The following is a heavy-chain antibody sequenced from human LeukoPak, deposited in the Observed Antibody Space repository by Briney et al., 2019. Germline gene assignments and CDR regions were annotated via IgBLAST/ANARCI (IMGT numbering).Heavy chain of an antibody. Sequence: TSETLSLTCTVSGGSISSYYWSWIRQPPGKGLEWIGYIYYSGSTNYNPSLKSRVTISVDTSKNQFSLKLSSVTAADTAVYYCARGRQDIVVVPAAPRYYYYYGMDVWGQGTTVTVSS. CDR1: GGSISSYY. J-gene: IGHJ6*02. CDR3: ARGRQDIVVVPAAPRYYYYYGMDV. CDR2: IYYSGST. D-gene: IGHD2-2*01. V-gene: IGHV4-59*12.